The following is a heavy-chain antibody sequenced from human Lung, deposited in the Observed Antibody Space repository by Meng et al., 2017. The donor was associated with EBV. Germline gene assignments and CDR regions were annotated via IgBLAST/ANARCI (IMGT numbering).Heavy chain of an antibody. V-gene: IGHV4-4*02. D-gene: IGHD1-20*01. Sequence: QVQLQGSGPRLVKPSGPLSLTCTVSSDSISSNNYWTWVRQSPGKGLEWIVESSHNENTNYNPSLMSRVTMSLDKSTNRFSLNLRSVTAADTAVYFCARAPGNWNFDSWGQGTLVTVSS. CDR2: SSHNENT. J-gene: IGHJ4*02. CDR1: SDSISSNNY. CDR3: ARAPGNWNFDS.